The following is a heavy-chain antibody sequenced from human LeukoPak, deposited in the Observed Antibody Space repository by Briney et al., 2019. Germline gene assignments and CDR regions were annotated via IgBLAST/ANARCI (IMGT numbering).Heavy chain of an antibody. Sequence: PGGSLRLSCAASGFTVSSNYMSWVRQAPEKGLEWVSIIYSGGSTYYADSVKGRFTISRDNSKNTLYLQMNSLRAEDTAVYYCAKKPILDSGYDWGQGTLVTVSS. V-gene: IGHV3-53*01. D-gene: IGHD5-12*01. CDR2: IYSGGST. CDR3: AKKPILDSGYD. CDR1: GFTVSSNY. J-gene: IGHJ4*02.